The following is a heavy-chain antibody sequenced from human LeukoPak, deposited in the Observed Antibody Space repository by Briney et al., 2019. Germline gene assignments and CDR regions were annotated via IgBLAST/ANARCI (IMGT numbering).Heavy chain of an antibody. Sequence: SETLSLTCTVSGGSISSSSYYWGWIRQPPGKGLEWIGSIYYSGSTYYNPSLKSRVTISVGTSKNQFSLKLSSVTAADTAVYYCARHSAGSFDPWGQGTLVTVSS. CDR2: IYYSGST. CDR1: GGSISSSSYY. V-gene: IGHV4-39*01. J-gene: IGHJ5*02. D-gene: IGHD6-19*01. CDR3: ARHSAGSFDP.